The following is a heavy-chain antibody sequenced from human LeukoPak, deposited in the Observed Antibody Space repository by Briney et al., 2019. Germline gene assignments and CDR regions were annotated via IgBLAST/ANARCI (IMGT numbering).Heavy chain of an antibody. CDR1: GFVFSIYT. CDR2: ISGSGNGGSI. V-gene: IGHV3-64D*06. D-gene: IGHD2/OR15-2a*01. J-gene: IGHJ4*02. CDR3: AKDFGRVRGTPDS. Sequence: QPGGSLRLSCSASGFVFSIYTMYWVRQAPGKGPEYVSTISGSGNGGSIYYADSVKGRFTISRDDSKSIVYLQMNGLRSEDTAVYYCAKDFGRVRGTPDSWGQGTLVTVSS.